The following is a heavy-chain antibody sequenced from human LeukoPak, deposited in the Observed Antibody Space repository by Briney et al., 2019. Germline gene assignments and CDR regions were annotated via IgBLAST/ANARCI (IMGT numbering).Heavy chain of an antibody. Sequence: PGGSLRLSCAASGFTFSSYSMNWVRQAPGKGLEWVSSISSSSSYIYYADSVKGRFTISRDNAKNSLYLQMNSLRAEDTAVYYCARDLRLGELSAPFDYWGQGTLVTVSS. J-gene: IGHJ4*02. CDR3: ARDLRLGELSAPFDY. CDR1: GFTFSSYS. V-gene: IGHV3-21*01. CDR2: ISSSSSYI. D-gene: IGHD3-16*02.